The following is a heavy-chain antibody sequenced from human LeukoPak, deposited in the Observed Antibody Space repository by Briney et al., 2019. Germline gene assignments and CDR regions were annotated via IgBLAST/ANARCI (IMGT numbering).Heavy chain of an antibody. CDR2: VSSDSSII. J-gene: IGHJ3*02. CDR1: GFTFSSYS. CDR3: ARDVAYAFDI. V-gene: IGHV3-48*02. Sequence: GGPVRLSCAASGFTFSSYSMNWVRQAPGKGLEWVSYVSSDSSIIYYADSVKGRLTISRDNAKNSLYLQMNSLRDEDTALYYCARDVAYAFDIWGQGTMVTVSS.